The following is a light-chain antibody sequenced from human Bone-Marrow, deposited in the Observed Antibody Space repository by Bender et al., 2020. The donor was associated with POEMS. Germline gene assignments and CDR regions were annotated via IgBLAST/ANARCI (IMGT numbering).Light chain of an antibody. CDR2: DVT. V-gene: IGLV2-14*03. CDR1: SSDVGGFNY. Sequence: QPALTQPASVSGSPGQSITISCTGTSSDVGGFNYVSWYQQYPGNAPKLLIYDVTYRPSGVSNRFSGSKSGNTASLTISGLQAEDEADYYCTSHTTTIARVVFGGGTKLTVL. CDR3: TSHTTTIARVV. J-gene: IGLJ2*01.